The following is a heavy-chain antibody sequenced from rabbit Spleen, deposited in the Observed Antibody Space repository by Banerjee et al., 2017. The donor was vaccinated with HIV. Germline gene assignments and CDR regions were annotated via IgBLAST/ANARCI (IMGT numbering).Heavy chain of an antibody. CDR3: ARDLIGVIGWNFYL. Sequence: QEQLVESGGGLVQPEGSLTLTCKASGFSFSDRDVMCWVRQAPGKGLEWIACINASTGKAVYATWASGRFTISRTSSTTVTLRMTSLTAADRATYFCARDLIGVIGWNFYLWGPGTLVTVS. CDR2: INASTGKA. J-gene: IGHJ4*01. V-gene: IGHV1S45*01. CDR1: GFSFSDRDV. D-gene: IGHD2-1*01.